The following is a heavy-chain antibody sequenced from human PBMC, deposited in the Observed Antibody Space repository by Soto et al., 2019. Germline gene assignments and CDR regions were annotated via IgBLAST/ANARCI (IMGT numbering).Heavy chain of an antibody. CDR2: INPSGGST. V-gene: IGHV1-46*01. CDR3: ARSDGAPGAFDI. Sequence: VGRVKVSCKASGYTFTSYYMHWVRQAPGQGLEWMGIINPSGGSTSYAQKFQGRVTMTRDTSTSTVYMELSSLRSEDTAVYYCARSDGAPGAFDIWGQGTMVTVSS. CDR1: GYTFTSYY. J-gene: IGHJ3*02. D-gene: IGHD1-26*01.